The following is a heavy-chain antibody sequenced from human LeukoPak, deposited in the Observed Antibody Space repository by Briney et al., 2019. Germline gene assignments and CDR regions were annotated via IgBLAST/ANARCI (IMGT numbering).Heavy chain of an antibody. J-gene: IGHJ6*02. Sequence: GGSLRLSCAASGFTFSSYWMSWVRQAPGKGLEWVANIKQDGSEKHYVDSVKGRFTISRDNAKNSLYLQMNSLRAEDTAVYYCARDGNRIAAAGPYYYYYYGMDVWGQGTTVTVSS. CDR3: ARDGNRIAAAGPYYYYYYGMDV. CDR2: IKQDGSEK. D-gene: IGHD6-13*01. V-gene: IGHV3-7*01. CDR1: GFTFSSYW.